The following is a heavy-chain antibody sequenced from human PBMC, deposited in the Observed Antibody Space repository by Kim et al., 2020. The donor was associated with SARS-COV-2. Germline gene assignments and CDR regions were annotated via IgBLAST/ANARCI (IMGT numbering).Heavy chain of an antibody. CDR2: IKQDGSEK. Sequence: GGSLRLSCAASGFTFSSYWMSWVRQAPGKGLEWVANIKQDGSEKYYVDSVKGRFTISRDNAKNSLYLQMNSLRAEDTAVYYCARLMMYYYGSGSYLTDWFDPWGQGTLVTVSS. V-gene: IGHV3-7*03. D-gene: IGHD3-10*01. CDR3: ARLMMYYYGSGSYLTDWFDP. J-gene: IGHJ5*02. CDR1: GFTFSSYW.